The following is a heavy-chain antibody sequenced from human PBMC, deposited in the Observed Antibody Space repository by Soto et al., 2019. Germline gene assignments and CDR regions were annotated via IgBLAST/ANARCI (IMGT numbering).Heavy chain of an antibody. CDR2: IIPILGIA. V-gene: IGHV1-69*02. CDR1: GGTFSSYT. J-gene: IGHJ6*03. CDR3: AALGYCSSASCYTPYYYMDV. Sequence: QVQLVQSGAEVKKPGSSVKVSCKASGGTFSSYTISWVRQAPGQGLEWMGRIIPILGIANYAQKFQGRVTITAGKSTSTAYMELSSLRSEDTAVYYCAALGYCSSASCYTPYYYMDVWGKGTTVTVSS. D-gene: IGHD2-2*02.